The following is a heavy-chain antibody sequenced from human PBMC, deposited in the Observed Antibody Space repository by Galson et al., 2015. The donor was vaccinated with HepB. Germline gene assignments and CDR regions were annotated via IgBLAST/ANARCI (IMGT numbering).Heavy chain of an antibody. CDR3: ARNGAGTYYYYYGMDV. CDR1: GYTFTSYA. CDR2: INTNTGNP. D-gene: IGHD6-19*01. J-gene: IGHJ6*02. Sequence: SCKASGYTFTSYAMNWVRQAPGQGLEWMGWINTNTGNPTYAQGFTGRFVFSLDTSVSTAYLQISSLKAEDTAVYYCARNGAGTYYYYYGMDVWGQGTTVTVSS. V-gene: IGHV7-4-1*02.